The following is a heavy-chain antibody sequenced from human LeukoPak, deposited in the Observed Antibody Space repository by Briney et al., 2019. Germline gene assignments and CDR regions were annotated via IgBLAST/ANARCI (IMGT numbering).Heavy chain of an antibody. CDR3: VKGRGQWLVPFDY. V-gene: IGHV3-23*01. J-gene: IGHJ4*02. CDR1: GFTFSRYA. D-gene: IGHD6-19*01. CDR2: ISGSSGST. Sequence: GGSLRLSCAASGFTFSRYAMSWVRQAPGKGLEWVSGISGSSGSTYYADSVKGRFTISRDSSKNTLYLQMNSLRAEDAAVYYCVKGRGQWLVPFDYWGQGTLVTVSS.